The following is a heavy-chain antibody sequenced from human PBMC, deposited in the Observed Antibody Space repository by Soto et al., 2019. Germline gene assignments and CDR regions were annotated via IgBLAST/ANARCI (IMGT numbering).Heavy chain of an antibody. CDR3: ARGLSAATVVTCYFDY. Sequence: SEPLSLTCTVSGGSISSSVYYWCWIRQHPGKGLEWIGYIYYRGNTYYNPFLTSRPTISVDTSKNQFSLKLNSVTAADTAVYYCARGLSAATVVTCYFDYWGQGTLVTVSS. D-gene: IGHD4-17*01. V-gene: IGHV4-31*02. J-gene: IGHJ4*02. CDR2: IYYRGNT. CDR1: GGSISSSVYY.